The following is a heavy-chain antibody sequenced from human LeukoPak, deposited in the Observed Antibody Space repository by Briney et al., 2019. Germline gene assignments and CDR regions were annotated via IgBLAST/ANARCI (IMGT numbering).Heavy chain of an antibody. J-gene: IGHJ4*02. Sequence: KPSETVSLTCTVSGGSIRSYYWSWIRQPPGKGLEWIGYTYYSGSTNSNPSLKSRVTISVDTSKNQFSLKVSSVTAADTAVYYCARALTPGYCSGGTCSYFDYWGQGTLVTVSS. CDR2: TYYSGST. D-gene: IGHD2-15*01. CDR1: GGSIRSYY. V-gene: IGHV4-59*01. CDR3: ARALTPGYCSGGTCSYFDY.